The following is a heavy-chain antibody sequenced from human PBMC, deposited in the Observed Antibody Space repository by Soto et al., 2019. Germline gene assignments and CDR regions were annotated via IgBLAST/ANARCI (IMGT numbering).Heavy chain of an antibody. CDR3: ARDHDYGDDNWFDP. J-gene: IGHJ5*02. V-gene: IGHV1-18*04. CDR1: GYSFTSYG. Sequence: ASVKFSCKVSGYSFTSYGISWVRQAPGQGLEWMGWISAYNGNTNYAQKLQGRVTMTTDTSTSTAYMELRSLRSDDTAVYYCARDHDYGDDNWFDPWGQGTLVTVSS. D-gene: IGHD4-17*01. CDR2: ISAYNGNT.